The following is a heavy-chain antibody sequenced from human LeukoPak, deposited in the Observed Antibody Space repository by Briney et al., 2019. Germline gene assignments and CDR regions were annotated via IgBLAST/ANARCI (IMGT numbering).Heavy chain of an antibody. CDR1: GFTFTDYA. Sequence: GGSLRLSCAASGFTFTDYAMSWVRQAPGKGLEWVSAISGSGGSTYYADSVKGRFTISRDNSKNTLYLQMNSLRAEDTAVYYCAKDKYYDFWSGYSHFDYWGQGTLVTVSS. V-gene: IGHV3-23*01. CDR2: ISGSGGST. J-gene: IGHJ4*02. CDR3: AKDKYYDFWSGYSHFDY. D-gene: IGHD3-3*01.